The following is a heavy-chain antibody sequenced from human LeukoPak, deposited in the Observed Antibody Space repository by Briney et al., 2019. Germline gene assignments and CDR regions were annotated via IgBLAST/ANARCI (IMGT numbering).Heavy chain of an antibody. V-gene: IGHV1-69*04. CDR1: GGTFSSYA. CDR3: AKDHYSSSWSTTFDY. CDR2: IIPIFGIA. D-gene: IGHD6-13*01. J-gene: IGHJ4*02. Sequence: ASVKVSCKASGGTFSSYAISWVRQAPGQGLEWMGRIIPIFGIANYAQKFQGRVTITADKSTSTAYMELSSLRSEDTAVYYCAKDHYSSSWSTTFDYWGQGTLVTVSS.